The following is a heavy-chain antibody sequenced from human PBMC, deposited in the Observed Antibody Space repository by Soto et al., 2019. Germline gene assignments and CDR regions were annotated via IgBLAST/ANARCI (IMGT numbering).Heavy chain of an antibody. D-gene: IGHD2-2*02. Sequence: QITLKESGPTLVKPTQTLTLTCTFSGFSLSTSGVGVGWIRQPPGKALEWLALIYWDDDKRYSPSLKSRLTITKDTSKNQVVLTMSNLDPVDTATYDCAHSPEQLLYAYWGQGTLVTVSS. J-gene: IGHJ4*02. CDR2: IYWDDDK. CDR1: GFSLSTSGVG. V-gene: IGHV2-5*02. CDR3: AHSPEQLLYAY.